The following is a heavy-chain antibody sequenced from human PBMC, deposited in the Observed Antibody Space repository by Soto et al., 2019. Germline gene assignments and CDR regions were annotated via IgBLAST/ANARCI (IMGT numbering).Heavy chain of an antibody. CDR2: ISGSGGST. J-gene: IGHJ6*02. V-gene: IGHV3-23*01. D-gene: IGHD1-26*01. CDR3: ARAAQWELAYYYHGMDV. CDR1: GFTFSSYA. Sequence: GGSLRLSCAASGFTFSSYAMSWVRQAPGKGLEWVSAISGSGGSTYYADSVKGRFTISRDNSKNTLYLQMNSLRAEDTAVYYCARAAQWELAYYYHGMDVWGQGTTVTVSS.